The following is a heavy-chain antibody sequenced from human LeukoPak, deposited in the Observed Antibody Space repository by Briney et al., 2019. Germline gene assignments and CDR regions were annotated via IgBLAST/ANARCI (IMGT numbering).Heavy chain of an antibody. CDR1: GFTFSSYS. V-gene: IGHV3-21*01. Sequence: GGSLRLSCAASGFTFSSYSMNWVRQAPGKGLEWVSSISSSSSYIYYADSVKGRFTISRDNAKNSLYLQMNSLRAEDTAVYYCARDRAGGFYYYYMDVWGKGTTVTVSS. CDR2: ISSSSSYI. CDR3: ARDRAGGFYYYYMDV. J-gene: IGHJ6*03.